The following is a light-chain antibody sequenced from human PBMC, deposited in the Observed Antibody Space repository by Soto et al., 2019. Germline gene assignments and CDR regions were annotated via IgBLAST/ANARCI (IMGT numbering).Light chain of an antibody. Sequence: ENVLTQSPGTLSLSPGERATLSCRASQSVSSRSLAWYQQKPGQAPRLLIYGASSRAAGIPDRFSGSGSGTDFTLTISRLEPEDFAFHYCHQYDDLPITFGQGTKLEIK. CDR2: GAS. CDR3: HQYDDLPIT. J-gene: IGKJ2*01. V-gene: IGKV3-20*01. CDR1: QSVSSRS.